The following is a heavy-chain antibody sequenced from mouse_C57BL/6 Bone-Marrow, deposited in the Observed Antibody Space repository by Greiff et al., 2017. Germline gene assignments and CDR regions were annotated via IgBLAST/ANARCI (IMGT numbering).Heavy chain of an antibody. CDR2: IYPGNSDT. CDR1: GYTFTSYW. D-gene: IGHD1-1*01. V-gene: IGHV1-5*01. Sequence: EVQLVESGTVLARPGASVKMSCKTSGYTFTSYWMHWVKQRPGQGLEWIGAIYPGNSDTSYNQKFKGKAKLTAATSASTAYMELSSLTNEDSAVYYCTRSYGSSYWYFDVWGTGTTVTVSS. CDR3: TRSYGSSYWYFDV. J-gene: IGHJ1*03.